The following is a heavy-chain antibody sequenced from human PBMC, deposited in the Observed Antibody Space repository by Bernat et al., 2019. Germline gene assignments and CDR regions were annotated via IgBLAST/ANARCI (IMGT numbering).Heavy chain of an antibody. CDR3: AREHYDSSGYYFGAFDI. CDR2: IYYSGST. V-gene: IGHV4-59*01. J-gene: IGHJ3*02. D-gene: IGHD3-22*01. CDR1: GGSISSYY. Sequence: QVQLQESGPGLVKPSETLSLTCTVSGGSISSYYWSWIRQPPGKGLEWIGYIYYSGSTNYNPSLKSRVTISVDTSKNQFSLKLSSVTAADTAVYYCAREHYDSSGYYFGAFDIWCQGTMVTVSS.